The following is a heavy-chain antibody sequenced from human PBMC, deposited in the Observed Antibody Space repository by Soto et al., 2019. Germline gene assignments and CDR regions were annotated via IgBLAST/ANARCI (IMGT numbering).Heavy chain of an antibody. CDR2: TYYKSKWFN. CDR3: ARGSWDDVRGTSYMDV. V-gene: IGHV6-1*01. J-gene: IGHJ6*03. Sequence: SQTLSLTCAISGDSVSSNSAGWNWVRQTPSRGLEWLGRTYYKSKWFNNYAVSVKSRITINPDTSQNQFSLHLDSVTPEDTAVYFCARGSWDDVRGTSYMDVWGKGTALTVSS. CDR1: GDSVSSNSAG. D-gene: IGHD3-16*01.